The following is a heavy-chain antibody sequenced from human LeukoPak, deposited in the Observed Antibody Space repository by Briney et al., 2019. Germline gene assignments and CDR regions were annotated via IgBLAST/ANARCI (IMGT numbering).Heavy chain of an antibody. D-gene: IGHD3-22*01. CDR3: ARDFDSSGYYRYNWFDP. Sequence: SETLSLTCTVSGYSISSGYYWGWIRQPPGKGLEWIGSIYHGGSTYYNPSLKSRVTISVDTSKNQFSLKLSSVTAPDTAVYYCARDFDSSGYYRYNWFDPWGQGTLVTVSS. J-gene: IGHJ5*02. CDR2: IYHGGST. V-gene: IGHV4-38-2*02. CDR1: GYSISSGYY.